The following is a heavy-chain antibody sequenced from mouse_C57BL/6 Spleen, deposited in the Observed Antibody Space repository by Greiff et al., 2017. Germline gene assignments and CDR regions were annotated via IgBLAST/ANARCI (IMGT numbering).Heavy chain of an antibody. Sequence: QVQLKESGAELAKPGASVKLSCKASGYTFTSYWMNWVKQRPGQGLEWIGYINPSSGYTKYNQKFKDKATLTADKSSSTAYMQLSSLTSEDSAVYYCARGYYFDYWGQGTTLTVSS. CDR2: INPSSGYT. CDR3: ARGYYFDY. V-gene: IGHV1-7*01. J-gene: IGHJ2*01. CDR1: GYTFTSYW.